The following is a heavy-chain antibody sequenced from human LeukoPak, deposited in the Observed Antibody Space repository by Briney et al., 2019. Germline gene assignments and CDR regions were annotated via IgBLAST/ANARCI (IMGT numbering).Heavy chain of an antibody. CDR2: IYSGGST. V-gene: IGHV3-66*01. CDR1: GFTLSNKY. CDR3: AREEAV. J-gene: IGHJ4*02. Sequence: GGSLRLSCAASGFTLSNKYMSWVRQAPGRGLEWVSLIYSGGSTYYADSVKGRFTISRDNSKNTLYLQMNSLRAEDTAVYYCAREEAVWGQGTLVTVSS.